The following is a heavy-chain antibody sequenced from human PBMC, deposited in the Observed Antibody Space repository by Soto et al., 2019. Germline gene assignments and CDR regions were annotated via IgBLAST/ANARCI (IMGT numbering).Heavy chain of an antibody. CDR1: GFTFSSYA. V-gene: IGHV3-23*01. CDR2: ISGSGGST. CDR3: AKDEGIVVVPAAIYYYYYGMDV. Sequence: EVQLLESGGGLVQPGGSLRLSCAASGFTFSSYAMSWVRQAPGKGLEWVSAISGSGGSTYYAESVKGRFTISRDNSKYTLYLQMYSLRAEDTAVYYCAKDEGIVVVPAAIYYYYYGMDVWGQGTTVTVSS. D-gene: IGHD2-2*01. J-gene: IGHJ6*02.